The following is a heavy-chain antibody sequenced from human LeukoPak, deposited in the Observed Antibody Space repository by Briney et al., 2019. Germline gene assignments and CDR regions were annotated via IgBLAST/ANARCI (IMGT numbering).Heavy chain of an antibody. CDR2: ISGYNGNT. CDR3: AREGRLLWFGELLSPKIDYYYYMDV. CDR1: GYTFTNFG. V-gene: IGHV1-18*01. D-gene: IGHD3-10*01. J-gene: IGHJ6*03. Sequence: ASVKVSCKTSGYTFTNFGITWVRQAPGQGLEWMGWISGYNGNTYYTQKFQGRVTMTTDTSTSTAYMELRSLRSDDTAVYYCAREGRLLWFGELLSPKIDYYYYMDVWGKGTTVTVSS.